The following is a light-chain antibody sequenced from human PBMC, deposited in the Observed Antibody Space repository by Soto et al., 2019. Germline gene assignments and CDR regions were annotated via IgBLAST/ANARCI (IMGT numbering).Light chain of an antibody. CDR2: EVS. J-gene: IGLJ3*02. CDR1: SPNIGAGYD. Sequence: QSVLTQPPSVSGAPGQRVTISCTGNSPNIGAGYDVHWYQQLPGTAPKLVICEVSNRPSGVSSRFSGSKSGNTASLTISGLRAEDEADYYCTSFTTTNIWVFGGGTKLTVL. CDR3: TSFTTTNIWV. V-gene: IGLV1-40*01.